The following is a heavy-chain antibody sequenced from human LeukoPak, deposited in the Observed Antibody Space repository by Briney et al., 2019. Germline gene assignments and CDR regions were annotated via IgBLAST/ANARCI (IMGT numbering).Heavy chain of an antibody. CDR1: GGTFSSYA. V-gene: IGHV1-69*13. CDR2: IIPIFGTA. D-gene: IGHD3-10*01. Sequence: SVKDSCKASGGTFSSYAISWVRQATGQGLEWMGGIIPIFGTANYAQKFQGRVTSTADESTSTAYMELSSLRAEDTAVYYCATAPMVRGAIGAFDIWGQGTMVTVSS. J-gene: IGHJ3*02. CDR3: ATAPMVRGAIGAFDI.